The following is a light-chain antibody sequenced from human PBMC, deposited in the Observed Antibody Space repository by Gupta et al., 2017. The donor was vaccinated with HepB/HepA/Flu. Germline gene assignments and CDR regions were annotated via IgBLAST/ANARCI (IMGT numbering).Light chain of an antibody. J-gene: IGLJ3*02. Sequence: SVLTQPPSASEPTGQRVTISCSGSISTIEVNFVYWYQQRPVTAPRLVIYNNNRRPSGVPDRFSGSKSGTSAALAISGLRAEDEAYYFCAAGDDSRSAWVFGGGTKVTV. CDR2: NNN. V-gene: IGLV1-47*01. CDR3: AAGDDSRSAWV. CDR1: ISTIEVNF.